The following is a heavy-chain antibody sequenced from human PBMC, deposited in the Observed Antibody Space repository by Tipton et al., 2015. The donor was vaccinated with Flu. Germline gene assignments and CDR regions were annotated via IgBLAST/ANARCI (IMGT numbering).Heavy chain of an antibody. D-gene: IGHD5-18*01. CDR3: AAVGDTGASPGDF. CDR1: GGSISSYY. CDR2: FYDSGTT. V-gene: IGHV4-59*08. J-gene: IGHJ4*02. Sequence: GLVKPSETLSLTCSVSGGSISSYYWSWIRQPPGKGLEWIGCFYDSGTTSYNPSLKSRVTISVDTSKNQFYLKLSSVTAADTAVYYCAAVGDTGASPGDFWGRGTLVTVSS.